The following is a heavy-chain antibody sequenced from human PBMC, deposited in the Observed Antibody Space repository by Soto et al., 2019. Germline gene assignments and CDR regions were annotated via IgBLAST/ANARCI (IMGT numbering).Heavy chain of an antibody. D-gene: IGHD3-10*01. CDR3: ARGRRGSGSYYLTSDYGMDV. CDR1: GGTFSSYT. V-gene: IGHV1-69*02. J-gene: IGHJ6*02. Sequence: QVQLVQSGAEVKKPGSSVKVSCKASGGTFSSYTISWVRQAPGQGLEWMGRIIPILGIANYAQKFQGRVTITADKSTSTAYRELSSLRSEDTAVYYCARGRRGSGSYYLTSDYGMDVWGQGTTVTVSS. CDR2: IIPILGIA.